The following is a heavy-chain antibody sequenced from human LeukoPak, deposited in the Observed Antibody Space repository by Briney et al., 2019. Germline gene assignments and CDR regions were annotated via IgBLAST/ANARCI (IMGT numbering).Heavy chain of an antibody. CDR2: TSYDGSNK. Sequence: GRSLRLSCAASGFTFSSYGMHWVRQAPGKGLEWVAVTSYDGSNKYYADSVKGRFTISRDNSKNTLYLQMNSLRAEDTAVYYCAKDLETTVINYRYYGMDVWGQGTTVTVPS. D-gene: IGHD4-23*01. V-gene: IGHV3-30*18. CDR1: GFTFSSYG. J-gene: IGHJ6*02. CDR3: AKDLETTVINYRYYGMDV.